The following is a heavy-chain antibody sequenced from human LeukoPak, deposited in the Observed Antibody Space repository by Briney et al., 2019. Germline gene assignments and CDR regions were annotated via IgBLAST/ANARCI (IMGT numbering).Heavy chain of an antibody. CDR2: IYTTGST. CDR1: GGSISSYY. CDR3: ARSMYYYDSSGYGYYYYYGMDV. J-gene: IGHJ6*02. Sequence: SETLSLTCTVSGGSISSYYWSWLRQPAGKGLKCLGVIYTTGSTNYNPSLKSRVTVSRDTSKNQFSLKLTSVTAADTAVYYCARSMYYYDSSGYGYYYYYGMDVWGQGTTVTVSS. V-gene: IGHV4-4*07. D-gene: IGHD3-22*01.